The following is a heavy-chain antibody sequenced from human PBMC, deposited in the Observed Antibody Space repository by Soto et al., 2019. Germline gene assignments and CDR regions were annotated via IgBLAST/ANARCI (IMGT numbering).Heavy chain of an antibody. D-gene: IGHD6-19*01. V-gene: IGHV3-33*01. Sequence: GESLKISCAASGFTFSSYGMHWVRQAPGKGLEWVAVIWYDGSNKYYADSVKGRFTISRDNSKNTLYLQMNSLRAEDTAVYYCARDAGGWYLNYWGQGTLVTVSS. CDR1: GFTFSSYG. J-gene: IGHJ4*02. CDR2: IWYDGSNK. CDR3: ARDAGGWYLNY.